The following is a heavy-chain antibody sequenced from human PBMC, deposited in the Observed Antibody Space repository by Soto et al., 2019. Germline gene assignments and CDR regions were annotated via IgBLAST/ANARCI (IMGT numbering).Heavy chain of an antibody. CDR1: GGTFSSYA. D-gene: IGHD2-15*01. CDR3: ARDGGRGCSGGSCYPADDAFDI. V-gene: IGHV1-69*13. J-gene: IGHJ3*02. Sequence: ASVKVSCKASGGTFSSYAISWVRQAPGQGLEWMGGIIPIFGTANYAQKFQGRVTITADESTSTAYMELSSLRSEDTAVYYCARDGGRGCSGGSCYPADDAFDIWGQGTMVTVSS. CDR2: IIPIFGTA.